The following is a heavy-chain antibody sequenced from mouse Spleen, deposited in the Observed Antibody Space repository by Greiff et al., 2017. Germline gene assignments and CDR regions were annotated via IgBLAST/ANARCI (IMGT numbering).Heavy chain of an antibody. CDR2: IYPGDGDT. J-gene: IGHJ3*01. Sequence: QVQLQQSGPELVKPGASVKISCKASGYAFSSSWMNWVKQRPGKGLEWIGRIYPGDGDTNYNGKFKGKATLTADKSSSTAYMQLSSLTSEDSAVYFCAATARATIWFAYWGQGTLVTVSA. CDR3: AATARATIWFAY. D-gene: IGHD3-2*01. CDR1: GYAFSSSW. V-gene: IGHV1-82*01.